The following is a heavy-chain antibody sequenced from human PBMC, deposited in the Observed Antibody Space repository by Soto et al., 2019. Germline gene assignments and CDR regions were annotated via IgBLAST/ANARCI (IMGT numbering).Heavy chain of an antibody. D-gene: IGHD1-7*01. V-gene: IGHV1-69*04. CDR3: ARGRSWNYGAGDAFDI. CDR2: IIPILGIA. J-gene: IGHJ3*02. Sequence: SVKVSCKTSGYTFTTIFLHWMRQAPGQGLEWMGRIIPILGIANYAQKFQGRVTITADKSTSTAYMELSSLRSEDTAVYYCARGRSWNYGAGDAFDIWGQGTMVTVSS. CDR1: GYTFTTIF.